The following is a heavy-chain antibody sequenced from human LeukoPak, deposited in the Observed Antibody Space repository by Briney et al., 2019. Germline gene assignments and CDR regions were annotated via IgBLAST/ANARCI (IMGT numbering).Heavy chain of an antibody. V-gene: IGHV3-7*01. D-gene: IGHD2-8*01. J-gene: IGHJ4*02. CDR2: IKQDGSEK. CDR3: ARVSCTNGVCSGFDY. Sequence: PGGSLRLSCAASGFTFSRFWISWVRQAPGKGLEWVANIKQDGSEKYYVDAVKGRFTISRDNAKNSLYLQMNNLRGEDTAVFYCARVSCTNGVCSGFDYWGQGTLVTVSS. CDR1: GFTFSRFW.